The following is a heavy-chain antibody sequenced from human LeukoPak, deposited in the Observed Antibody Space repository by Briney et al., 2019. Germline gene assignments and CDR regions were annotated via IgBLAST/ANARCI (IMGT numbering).Heavy chain of an antibody. J-gene: IGHJ4*02. D-gene: IGHD1-20*01. CDR3: ARDRRYNWNDGGGVYFDY. CDR1: GGTFSSYA. CDR2: IIPIFGTA. Sequence: ASVKVSCKASGGTFSSYAISWVRQAPGQGLEWMEGIIPIFGTANYAQKFQGRVTITADESTSTAYMELSSLRSEDTAVYYCARDRRYNWNDGGGVYFDYWGQGTLVTVSS. V-gene: IGHV1-69*13.